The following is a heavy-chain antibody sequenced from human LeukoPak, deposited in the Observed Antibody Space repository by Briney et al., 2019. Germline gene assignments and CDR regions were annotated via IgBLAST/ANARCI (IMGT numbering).Heavy chain of an antibody. CDR1: GYTFSDYG. D-gene: IGHD3-16*01. CDR2: ISPVNGHT. V-gene: IGHV1-18*01. CDR3: ARDFGAWWFDS. Sequence: ASVKVSCKTSGYTFSDYGISWVRRAPGQGLEWMGWISPVNGHTDYAQKFQGRITMTKDTSTSTAYMHLRNLRSDDTAVYYCARDFGAWWFDSWGQGTLITVSS. J-gene: IGHJ5*01.